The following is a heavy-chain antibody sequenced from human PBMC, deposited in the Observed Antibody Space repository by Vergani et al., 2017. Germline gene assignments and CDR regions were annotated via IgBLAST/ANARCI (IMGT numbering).Heavy chain of an antibody. Sequence: QVQLQQWGAGLVKPSETLSLTCTVSGGSISSYYWSWIRQPPGKGLEWIGYIYYSGSTNYNPSLKSRVTISVDPYNNQFSLKLSSVAAADTAVYCCARAMGGYFDYWGQGTLVTVSS. V-gene: IGHV4-59*01. CDR2: IYYSGST. CDR1: GGSISSYY. CDR3: ARAMGGYFDY. D-gene: IGHD3-10*01. J-gene: IGHJ4*02.